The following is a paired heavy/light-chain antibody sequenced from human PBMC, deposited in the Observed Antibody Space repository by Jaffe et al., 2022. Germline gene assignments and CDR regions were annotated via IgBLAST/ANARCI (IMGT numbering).Heavy chain of an antibody. D-gene: IGHD4-17*01. J-gene: IGHJ5*02. CDR2: ISHSGST. CDR1: GYSISSVYY. V-gene: IGHV4-38-2*01. CDR3: ARVTTNRFDP. Sequence: QVQLQESGPGLVKPSETLSLTCAVSGYSISSVYYWGWIRQSPGKGLEWIGSISHSGSTFYNPSLKSRVTMSVDTSKNQFSLNLTSVTAADTALYSCARVTTNRFDPWGQGTLVTVSS.
Light chain of an antibody. CDR2: DAS. CDR1: QSVSSY. J-gene: IGKJ4*01. Sequence: EIVLTQSPATLSLSPGERATLSCRASQSVSSYLAWYQQKPGQAPRLLIYDASNRATGIPARFSGSGSGTDFTLTISSLEPEDFAVYYCQQRGNWPLTFGGGTNVEIK. V-gene: IGKV3-11*01. CDR3: QQRGNWPLT.